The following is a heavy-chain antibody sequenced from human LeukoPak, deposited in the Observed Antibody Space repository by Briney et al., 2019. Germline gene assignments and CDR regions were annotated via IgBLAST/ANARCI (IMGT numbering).Heavy chain of an antibody. CDR2: VSGSGGST. J-gene: IGHJ4*02. Sequence: GGSLRLSCAASGFTFSNYDMSWVRQAPGKGREWVSAVSGSGGSTYYADSVKGRFTVSRDNSKNTLYLQMNSLRAEDTAVYHCAKDKTSGTYFDYWGQGAPVTVSS. V-gene: IGHV3-23*01. CDR3: AKDKTSGTYFDY. D-gene: IGHD1-26*01. CDR1: GFTFSNYD.